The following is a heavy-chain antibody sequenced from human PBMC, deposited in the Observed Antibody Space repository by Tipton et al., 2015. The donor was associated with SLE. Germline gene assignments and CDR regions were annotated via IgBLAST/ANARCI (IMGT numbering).Heavy chain of an antibody. V-gene: IGHV1-2*02. D-gene: IGHD3-22*01. J-gene: IGHJ1*01. Sequence: QSGAEVKKPGASVKVSCKASEYTFTGYYMHWVRQAPGQGLEWMGWINPNSGGTNYAQKFQGRVTMTRDTSISTAYMELSRLRSDDTAVYYCARSYYYDSSGSLGEYFQHWGQGTLVTVSS. CDR3: ARSYYYDSSGSLGEYFQH. CDR1: EYTFTGYY. CDR2: INPNSGGT.